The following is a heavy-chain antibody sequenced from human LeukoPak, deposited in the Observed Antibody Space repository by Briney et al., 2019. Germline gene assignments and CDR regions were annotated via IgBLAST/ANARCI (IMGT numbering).Heavy chain of an antibody. J-gene: IGHJ4*02. V-gene: IGHV4-38-2*01. CDR2: IYHSGST. CDR1: DYSISSGYY. D-gene: IGHD5-24*01. Sequence: SETLSLTCAVSDYSISSGYYWGWIRQPPGEGLEWIGSIYHSGSTYYNPSLKTRVTISVDTSKNQFFLKLYSVTAADTAVYYCARRGDGENVDYWGQGILVTVSS. CDR3: ARRGDGENVDY.